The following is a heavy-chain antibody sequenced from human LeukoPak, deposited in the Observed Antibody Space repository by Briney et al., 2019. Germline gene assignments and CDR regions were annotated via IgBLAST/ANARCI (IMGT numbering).Heavy chain of an antibody. CDR3: ARAIAVARRGGAFDY. CDR1: DGSTSGYY. V-gene: IGHV4-59*08. J-gene: IGHJ3*01. CDR2: IYYSGST. D-gene: IGHD6-19*01. Sequence: PSETLSLTCTSSDGSTSGYYWSWIRQPPGKGLEWIGDIYYSGSTNYNPSLTSRVTISVDTSKNQFSLKLNSVTAADTAVYYCARAIAVARRGGAFDYWGQGTMVTVSS.